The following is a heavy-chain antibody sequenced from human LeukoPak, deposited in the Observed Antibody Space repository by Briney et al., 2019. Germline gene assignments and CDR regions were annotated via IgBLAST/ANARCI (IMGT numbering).Heavy chain of an antibody. D-gene: IGHD3-22*01. CDR2: IYPGDSDT. J-gene: IGHJ5*02. Sequence: GESLKISCKGSGYSFTSYWIGWVRPMPGKGLGWMGIIYPGDSDTRYSPSFQGQVTISADKSISTAYLQWSRLKASDTAMHYCARLGAYYDNPWRQGTLVTDSS. CDR1: GYSFTSYW. CDR3: ARLGAYYDNP. V-gene: IGHV5-51*01.